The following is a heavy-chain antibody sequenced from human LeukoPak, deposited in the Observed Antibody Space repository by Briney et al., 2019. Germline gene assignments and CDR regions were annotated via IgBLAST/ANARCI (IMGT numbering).Heavy chain of an antibody. J-gene: IGHJ4*02. CDR2: IYWNDDK. CDR1: EFSRITSPLA. D-gene: IGHD1-26*01. CDR3: AHRPGSGNYFFDC. V-gene: IGHV2-5*01. Sequence: SGPTLVNPSQTLTLTCTFSEFSRITSPLAVGWVRQPPGKDLEWLALIYWNDDKRYSPSLNSRHTITKDPSKIQVVLTMSDMGAVDTATYCCAHRPGSGNYFFDCWGKGNLVAVFS.